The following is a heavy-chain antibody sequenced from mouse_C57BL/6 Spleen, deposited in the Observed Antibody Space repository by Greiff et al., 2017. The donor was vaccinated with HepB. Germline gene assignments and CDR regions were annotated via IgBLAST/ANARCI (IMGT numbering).Heavy chain of an antibody. D-gene: IGHD2-1*01. CDR3: ARNGNYEGDYYYYAMDY. Sequence: VHVKQSGPELVKPGASVKISCKASGYSFTGYFMNWVKQSHGKSLEWIGRINPYNGDTFYNQKFKGKATLTVDKSSSTAHMELLSLTSEDFAVYYCARNGNYEGDYYYYAMDYWGQGTSVTVSS. CDR2: INPYNGDT. CDR1: GYSFTGYF. V-gene: IGHV1-37*01. J-gene: IGHJ4*01.